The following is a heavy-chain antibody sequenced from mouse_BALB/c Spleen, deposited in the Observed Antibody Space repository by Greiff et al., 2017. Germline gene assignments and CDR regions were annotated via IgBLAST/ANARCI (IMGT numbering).Heavy chain of an antibody. V-gene: IGHV1-4*02. CDR3: ARWYYGSSYFDY. CDR2: INPSSGYT. D-gene: IGHD1-1*01. J-gene: IGHJ2*01. CDR1: GYTFTSYT. Sequence: QVQLQQSAAELARPGASVKMSCKASGYTFTSYTMHWVKQRPGQGLEWIGYINPSSGYTEYNQKFKDKTTLTADKSSSTAYMQLSSLTSEDSAVYYCARWYYGSSYFDYWGQGTTLTVSS.